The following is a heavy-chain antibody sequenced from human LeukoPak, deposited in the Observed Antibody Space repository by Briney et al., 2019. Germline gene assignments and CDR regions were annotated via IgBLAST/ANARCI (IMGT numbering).Heavy chain of an antibody. CDR1: GFSFSSYW. D-gene: IGHD6-13*01. CDR2: IKQDGSEK. Sequence: GGSLRLSCATSGFSFSSYWMSWVRQAPGKGLEWLANIKQDGSEKYYVDSVKGRFTISRDNAKNSLYLQMNSLRAEDTAVYYCARDLSSSWTTPGFDYWGQGTLVAVSS. J-gene: IGHJ4*02. CDR3: ARDLSSSWTTPGFDY. V-gene: IGHV3-7*03.